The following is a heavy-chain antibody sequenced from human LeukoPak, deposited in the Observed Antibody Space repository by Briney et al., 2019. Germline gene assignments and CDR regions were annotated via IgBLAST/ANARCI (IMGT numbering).Heavy chain of an antibody. CDR3: TRGSIAYYYMDV. J-gene: IGHJ6*03. Sequence: SETLSLTCTVSDGSISSSSYYWGWIRQPPGTGLEWIGSIYYSGSTYYNPSLKSRVTISVDTSKNQFSLKLSSVTAADTAVYYCTRGSIAYYYMDVWGKGTTVTISS. V-gene: IGHV4-39*07. CDR1: DGSISSSSYY. CDR2: IYYSGST. D-gene: IGHD3-22*01.